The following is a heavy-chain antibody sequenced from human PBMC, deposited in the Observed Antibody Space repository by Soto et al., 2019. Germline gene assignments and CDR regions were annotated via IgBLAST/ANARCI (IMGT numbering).Heavy chain of an antibody. V-gene: IGHV4-61*01. CDR2: IYYSGST. D-gene: IGHD3-22*01. CDR1: GGSVSSGSYY. J-gene: IGHJ4*02. Sequence: PSETLSLTCTVSGGSVSSGSYYWSWIRQPPGKGLEWIGYIYYSGSTNYNPSLKSRVTISVDTSKNQFSLKLSSVTAADTAVYYCARDNRSGYYFDYWGQGTLVTVSS. CDR3: ARDNRSGYYFDY.